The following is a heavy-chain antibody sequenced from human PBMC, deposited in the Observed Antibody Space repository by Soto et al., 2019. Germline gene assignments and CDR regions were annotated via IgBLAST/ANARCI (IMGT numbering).Heavy chain of an antibody. Sequence: PGGSLRLSCAASGFTFSSYGMHWVRQAPGKGLEWVAVISYDGSNKYYADSVKGRFTISRDNSKNTLYLQMNSLRAEDTVVYYCAKDQGVWITGTTYYYYGMDVWGQGTTVTVSS. CDR3: AKDQGVWITGTTYYYYGMDV. J-gene: IGHJ6*02. CDR1: GFTFSSYG. D-gene: IGHD1-20*01. CDR2: ISYDGSNK. V-gene: IGHV3-30*18.